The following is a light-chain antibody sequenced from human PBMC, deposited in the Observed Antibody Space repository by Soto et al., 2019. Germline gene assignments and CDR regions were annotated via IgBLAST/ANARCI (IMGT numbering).Light chain of an antibody. CDR3: QPYNSYSRT. J-gene: IGKJ1*01. CDR2: KAS. Sequence: DIQMTQSPSTLSASVGYRFTITCRASQSISSWLAWYQHKPGKAPKLLIYKASTLESGVPSRFSGSGSETEFTLTISSLQPDDSATYYCQPYNSYSRTFGQGTTGDIK. CDR1: QSISSW. V-gene: IGKV1-5*03.